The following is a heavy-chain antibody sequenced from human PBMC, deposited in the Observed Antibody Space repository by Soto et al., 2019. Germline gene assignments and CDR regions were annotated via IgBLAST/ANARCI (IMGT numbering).Heavy chain of an antibody. D-gene: IGHD6-13*01. CDR2: ISYDGSNK. CDR1: GFTFSSYG. Sequence: QVQLVESGGGVVQPGRSLRLSCAVSGFTFSSYGMHWVRQAPGKGLEWVAVISYDGSNKYYADSVKGRFTISRDNSKNTLYLQMNSLRAEDTAVYYCAKESGAAAGSLDYWGQGTLVTVSS. CDR3: AKESGAAAGSLDY. V-gene: IGHV3-30*18. J-gene: IGHJ4*02.